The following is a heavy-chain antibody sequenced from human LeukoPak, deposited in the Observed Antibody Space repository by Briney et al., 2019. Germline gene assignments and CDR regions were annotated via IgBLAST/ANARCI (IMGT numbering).Heavy chain of an antibody. CDR1: GFTFSNYW. J-gene: IGHJ6*03. CDR3: ARDPYSGNYGNDYYYYMDV. V-gene: IGHV3-74*01. CDR2: INSDGINT. D-gene: IGHD1-26*01. Sequence: QTGGSLRLSCAASGFTFSNYWMHWVRQAPGKWLVWVSRINSDGINTSYADSVKGRFTISRDNAKNSLYLQMDSLGPDDTAVYYCARDPYSGNYGNDYYYYMDVWGKGTTVTISS.